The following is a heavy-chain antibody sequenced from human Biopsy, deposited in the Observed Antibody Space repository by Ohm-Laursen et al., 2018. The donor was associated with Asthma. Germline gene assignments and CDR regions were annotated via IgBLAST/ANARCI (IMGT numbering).Heavy chain of an antibody. D-gene: IGHD3-22*01. V-gene: IGHV3-53*01. CDR3: ARGDSSNWSHYYFDY. CDR1: GFSFSNFA. Sequence: GSLRLSCAALGFSFSNFAIHWVRQAPGKGLEWVSVIYSGGTSHTADSVRGRFTISRDYSKNTLYLQMHSLRAGDTAVYYCARGDSSNWSHYYFDYWGQGTLVTVSS. J-gene: IGHJ4*02. CDR2: IYSGGTS.